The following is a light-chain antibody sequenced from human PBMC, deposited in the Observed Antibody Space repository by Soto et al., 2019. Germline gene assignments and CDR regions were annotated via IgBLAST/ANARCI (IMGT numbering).Light chain of an antibody. CDR1: QSISSW. CDR3: QQYNSYSPWT. V-gene: IGKV1-5*01. CDR2: DAS. Sequence: DIQMTQSPSTLSASVGDRVTITCRASQSISSWLAWYQQKPGKAPKRLIYDASSLQSGVPSRFSVSGSWTEFTLTISSLQPDDFATYYCQQYNSYSPWTFGQGTTVEIK. J-gene: IGKJ1*01.